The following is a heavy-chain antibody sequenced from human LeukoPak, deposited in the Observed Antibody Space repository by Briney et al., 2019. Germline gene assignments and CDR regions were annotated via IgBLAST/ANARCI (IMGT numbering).Heavy chain of an antibody. CDR2: MNPNSDNT. Sequence: ASVKVSCKASGYTFTSYDINWVRQATGQGLEWLGWMNPNSDNTGYAQKFQGGVTMTRNTSTSTAYMEPSSLRSEDTAVYYCARRYCSSTSCLYYGMDVWGQGTTVTVSS. D-gene: IGHD2-2*01. V-gene: IGHV1-8*01. J-gene: IGHJ6*02. CDR1: GYTFTSYD. CDR3: ARRYCSSTSCLYYGMDV.